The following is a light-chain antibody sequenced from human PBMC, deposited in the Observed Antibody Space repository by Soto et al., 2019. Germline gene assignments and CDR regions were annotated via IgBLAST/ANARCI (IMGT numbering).Light chain of an antibody. Sequence: DIQMTQSPSSLSASVGDRVTITCRASQSISYYLNWYQQKQGRAPRLLIYSTSTLQSGVPSKFSGSASGTDFTLTISSLQPEDFATYYCQQSYSTPWTFGQGTKVGI. V-gene: IGKV1-39*01. CDR1: QSISYY. J-gene: IGKJ1*01. CDR2: STS. CDR3: QQSYSTPWT.